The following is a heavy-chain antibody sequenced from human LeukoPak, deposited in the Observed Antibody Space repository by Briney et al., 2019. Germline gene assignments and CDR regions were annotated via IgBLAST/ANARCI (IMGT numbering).Heavy chain of an antibody. Sequence: LRASVKVSCKASGYTFTGYYMHWVRQAPGQGLEWMGWINPNNGGTNYAQKFQGRVTMTRDTSISTAYMELSRLRSDDTAVYYCARGHAVWLGAQDYDYWGQGTLVTVSS. CDR1: GYTFTGYY. CDR2: INPNNGGT. D-gene: IGHD6-19*01. CDR3: ARGHAVWLGAQDYDY. J-gene: IGHJ4*02. V-gene: IGHV1-2*02.